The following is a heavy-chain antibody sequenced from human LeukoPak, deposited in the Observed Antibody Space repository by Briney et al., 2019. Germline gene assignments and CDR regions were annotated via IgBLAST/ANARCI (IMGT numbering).Heavy chain of an antibody. V-gene: IGHV4-59*01. CDR3: ARGLFLYDYYYYGMDV. D-gene: IGHD2-8*01. Sequence: SETLSLTCTVSGGSISSYYWSWIRQPPGKGLEWIGYIYYSGSTNYNPSLKSRVTISVDTSKNQFSLKLSSVTAADTAVYYCARGLFLYDYYYYGMDVWGQGTTVTVSS. CDR2: IYYSGST. CDR1: GGSISSYY. J-gene: IGHJ6*02.